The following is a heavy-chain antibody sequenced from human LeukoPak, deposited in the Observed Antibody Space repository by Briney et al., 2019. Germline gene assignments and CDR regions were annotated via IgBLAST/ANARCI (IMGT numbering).Heavy chain of an antibody. D-gene: IGHD2-2*01. V-gene: IGHV3-23*01. CDR1: GFTFSSYA. CDR2: ISGSGGST. CDR3: AKDQGKVGIVVVPAATYGAFDI. Sequence: PGGSLRLSCAASGFTFSSYAMSWVRQAPGKGLEWVSAISGSGGSTYYADSVKGRFTISRDNSKNTLYLQMNSLRAEDTAVYYCAKDQGKVGIVVVPAATYGAFDIWGQGTMVTVSS. J-gene: IGHJ3*02.